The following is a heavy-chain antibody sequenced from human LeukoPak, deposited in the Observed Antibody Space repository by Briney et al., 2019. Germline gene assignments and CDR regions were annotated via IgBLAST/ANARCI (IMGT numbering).Heavy chain of an antibody. D-gene: IGHD6-13*01. Sequence: SETLSLTCTISGGSISSYYWSWIRQPPGKGLEWIGYIYYTGSTNHNPSLKSRVTISVDTSKNQFSLKLSSVTAADTAVYYCARVEAAGNYFDYWGQGTLVTVSS. V-gene: IGHV4-59*12. CDR1: GGSISSYY. J-gene: IGHJ4*02. CDR2: IYYTGST. CDR3: ARVEAAGNYFDY.